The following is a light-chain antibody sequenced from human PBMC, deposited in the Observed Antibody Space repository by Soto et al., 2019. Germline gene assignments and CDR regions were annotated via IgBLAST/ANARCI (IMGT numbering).Light chain of an antibody. J-gene: IGKJ5*01. Sequence: EVVLTQSTVTLSLSPGERATLSCRASQSFRGLLAWYQQKPGQAPRILIYDAYNRATGIPPRFSGGGSGTDFTLTISSLEPEDFAVYYCQQRSNWITFGQGTRLEIK. CDR3: QQRSNWIT. V-gene: IGKV3-11*01. CDR2: DAY. CDR1: QSFRGL.